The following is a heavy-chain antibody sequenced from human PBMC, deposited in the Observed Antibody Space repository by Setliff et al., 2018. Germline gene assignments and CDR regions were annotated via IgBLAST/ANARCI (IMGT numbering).Heavy chain of an antibody. V-gene: IGHV3-33*08. D-gene: IGHD6-19*01. CDR2: IWSDGNTT. J-gene: IGHJ4*02. CDR1: GFTFSDYA. CDR3: VTDPPFSGWSFDS. Sequence: HPGGSLRLSCAASGFTFSDYAMHWARQAPGKGLDWVAMIWSDGNTTYYADSVKGRFTVSRDNSKNTLYLQMNSLRVEDTAVYYCVTDPPFSGWSFDSWGQGTLVTVSS.